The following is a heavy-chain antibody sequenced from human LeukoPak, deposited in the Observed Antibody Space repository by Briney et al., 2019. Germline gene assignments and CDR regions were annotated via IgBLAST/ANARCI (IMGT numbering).Heavy chain of an antibody. CDR2: IYHSGST. D-gene: IGHD1-20*01. V-gene: IGHV4-4*02. CDR1: GGSISSSNW. J-gene: IGHJ3*02. CDR3: ARGGITGTTGAFDI. Sequence: SETPSLTCAVSGGSISSSNWWSWVRQPPGKGLEWIGEIYHSGSTNYNPSLKSRVTISVDKSKNQFSLKLSSVTAADTAVYYCARGGITGTTGAFDIWGQGTMVTVSS.